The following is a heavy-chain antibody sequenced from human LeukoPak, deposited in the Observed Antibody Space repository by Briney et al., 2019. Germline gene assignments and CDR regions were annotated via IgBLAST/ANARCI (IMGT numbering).Heavy chain of an antibody. Sequence: PGGSLRLSCAASGFTFSSYAMHWVRQAPGKGLEWVAVISYDGSNKHYADSVKGRFTISRDNSKNTLYLQMNSLRAEDTAVYYCASSYYLYYFDYWGQGTLVTVSS. D-gene: IGHD3-22*01. J-gene: IGHJ4*02. V-gene: IGHV3-30-3*01. CDR3: ASSYYLYYFDY. CDR1: GFTFSSYA. CDR2: ISYDGSNK.